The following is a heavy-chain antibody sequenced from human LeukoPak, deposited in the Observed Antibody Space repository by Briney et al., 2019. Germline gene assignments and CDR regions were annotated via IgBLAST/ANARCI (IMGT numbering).Heavy chain of an antibody. D-gene: IGHD3-22*01. V-gene: IGHV3-23*01. Sequence: GGSLRLSCAASGFTFSSYAMSWVRQAPGKGLEWVSAISDSGGSTHYADSVKGRFTISRDNSKNTLYVQMNSLRAEDTAVYYCARKKSSGYYYPFDYSGQGTLVTVSS. CDR1: GFTFSSYA. CDR3: ARKKSSGYYYPFDY. CDR2: ISDSGGST. J-gene: IGHJ4*02.